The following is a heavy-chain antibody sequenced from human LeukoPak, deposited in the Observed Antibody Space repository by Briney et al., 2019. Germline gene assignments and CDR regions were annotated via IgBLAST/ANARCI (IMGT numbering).Heavy chain of an antibody. CDR2: INPSGGST. V-gene: IGHV1-46*01. D-gene: IGHD1-1*01. CDR3: ARGGAAGTPRDFDI. J-gene: IGHJ3*02. CDR1: GYIFASYY. Sequence: GASVKVSCKASGYIFASYYMQWVRQAPGQGLEWMGIINPSGGSTSYARKFQGRVTMTRETSTSTVYMELSSLRSEDTAVYYCARGGAAGTPRDFDIWGQGTMVTVSS.